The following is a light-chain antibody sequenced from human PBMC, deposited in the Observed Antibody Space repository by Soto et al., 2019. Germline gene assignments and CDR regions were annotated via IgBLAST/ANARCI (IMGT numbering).Light chain of an antibody. CDR2: GAF. J-gene: IGKJ3*01. CDR1: QSVISSY. V-gene: IGKV3-20*01. Sequence: EIVLTQSPGTLSLSPGERATLSCRASQSVISSYLAWYQQKPGQAPRLLIYGAFNRATGIPDRFSGSGSGTDFPLSFSRLEPEDFAVYYCQQYGDSPATFGPGTKVDIK. CDR3: QQYGDSPAT.